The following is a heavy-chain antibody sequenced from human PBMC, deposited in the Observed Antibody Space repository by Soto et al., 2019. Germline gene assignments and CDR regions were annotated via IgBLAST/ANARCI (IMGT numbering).Heavy chain of an antibody. V-gene: IGHV4-59*01. D-gene: IGHD1-26*01. CDR2: IYYSGST. Sequence: PSETLSLTCTVSGGSISSYYWSWIRQPPGKGLEWIGYIYYSGSTNYNPSLKSRVTISVDTSKNQFSLKLSFVTAADTAVYYCASLHRGVGATKTAFDIWGQGTMVTVSS. J-gene: IGHJ3*02. CDR3: ASLHRGVGATKTAFDI. CDR1: GGSISSYY.